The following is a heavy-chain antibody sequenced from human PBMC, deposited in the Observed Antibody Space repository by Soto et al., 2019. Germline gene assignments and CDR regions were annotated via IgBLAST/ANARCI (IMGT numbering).Heavy chain of an antibody. J-gene: IGHJ5*02. CDR1: GGSISSSSYY. CDR2: IYYSGST. V-gene: IGHV4-39*01. CDR3: ASQRASYSTWFDP. Sequence: SETLSLTCTVSGGSISSSSYYWGWIRQPPGKGLEWIGSIYYSGSTYYNPSLKSRVTISVDTSKNEFSLKLSSVTAADTAVYYCASQRASYSTWFDPWGQGTLVTVS. D-gene: IGHD1-26*01.